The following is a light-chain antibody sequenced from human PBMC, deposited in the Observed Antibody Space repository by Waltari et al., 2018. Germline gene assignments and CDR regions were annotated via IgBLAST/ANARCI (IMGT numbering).Light chain of an antibody. V-gene: IGLV2-14*01. Sequence: QSALTQPASVSGSPGQSITIACTGSISDVGGSNYVSWYQQHPGKAPKLIIYDVSNRPSGVSNRFSGSKSGNTASLTISGLQAEDEADYYCSSNTSSSTLYVFGTGTTVTVL. CDR2: DVS. CDR1: ISDVGGSNY. J-gene: IGLJ1*01. CDR3: SSNTSSSTLYV.